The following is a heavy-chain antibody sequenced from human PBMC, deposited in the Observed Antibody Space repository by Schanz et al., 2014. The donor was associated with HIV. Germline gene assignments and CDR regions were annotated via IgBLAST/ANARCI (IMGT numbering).Heavy chain of an antibody. Sequence: QVQLVESGGGVVQPGRSLRLSCAASGFTFSSYGMHWVRQAPGKGLEWVAVIWYDETNKFYVDSVKGRFTISRDNSKNTLYLQMNRLRAEDTAVYYCARTDHLASAGMDYSHGMDVWGQGTTVTVSS. CDR3: ARTDHLASAGMDYSHGMDV. CDR2: IWYDETNK. J-gene: IGHJ6*02. D-gene: IGHD6-13*01. V-gene: IGHV3-33*01. CDR1: GFTFSSYG.